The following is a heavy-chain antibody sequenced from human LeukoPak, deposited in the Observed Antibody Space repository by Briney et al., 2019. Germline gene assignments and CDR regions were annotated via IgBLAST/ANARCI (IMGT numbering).Heavy chain of an antibody. J-gene: IGHJ5*02. Sequence: GGSLRLSCAASGFTFTSYAMSWVRQAPGKGLEWVSSISGSGGGTFYADSVKGRFTISRDNSKNTLYLQMNSLRVEDTAVYYCAKVSYYYGSGSYGPANWFDPWGQGTLVTVSS. V-gene: IGHV3-23*01. CDR1: GFTFTSYA. CDR2: ISGSGGGT. CDR3: AKVSYYYGSGSYGPANWFDP. D-gene: IGHD3-10*01.